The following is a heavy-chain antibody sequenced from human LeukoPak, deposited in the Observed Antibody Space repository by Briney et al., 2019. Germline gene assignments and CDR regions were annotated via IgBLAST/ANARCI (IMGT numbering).Heavy chain of an antibody. CDR1: GFTFDDYA. Sequence: PGGSLRLSCAASGFTFDDYAMHWVRQAPGKGLEWVSGISWNSGSIGYADSVKGRFTISRDNAKNSLYLQMNSLRAEDTALYYCAKEIEVWAFRDWGQGTLVTVSS. CDR3: AKEIEVWAFRD. J-gene: IGHJ4*02. V-gene: IGHV3-9*01. D-gene: IGHD1-14*01. CDR2: ISWNSGSI.